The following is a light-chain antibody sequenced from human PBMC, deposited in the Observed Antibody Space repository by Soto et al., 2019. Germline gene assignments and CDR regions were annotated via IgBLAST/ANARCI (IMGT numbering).Light chain of an antibody. V-gene: IGKV3-20*01. J-gene: IGKJ1*01. CDR2: GAS. Sequence: EIVLTQSPGTLSLSPGERATLSCRASQSVSNNYLAWYQQKPGQAPRLLIYGASNWATGIPDRFSGSGSGTDFTLIISRLEPEDFAVYYCQQYGSSPQSFGQGTKVDIK. CDR1: QSVSNNY. CDR3: QQYGSSPQS.